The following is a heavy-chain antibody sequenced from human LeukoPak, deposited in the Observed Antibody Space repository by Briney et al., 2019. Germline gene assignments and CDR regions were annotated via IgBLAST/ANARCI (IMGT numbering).Heavy chain of an antibody. J-gene: IGHJ4*02. D-gene: IGHD3-22*01. CDR2: FDAEDGET. CDR1: GYTLTELS. Sequence: ASVKVSCKVSGYTLTELSMHWVRQAPGKGLEWMGGFDAEDGETIYAQKFQGRVTMTEDTSTDTAYMELSSLRSEDTAVYYCATYYLGGYYDSSGYSLDYWGQGTLVTVSS. V-gene: IGHV1-24*01. CDR3: ATYYLGGYYDSSGYSLDY.